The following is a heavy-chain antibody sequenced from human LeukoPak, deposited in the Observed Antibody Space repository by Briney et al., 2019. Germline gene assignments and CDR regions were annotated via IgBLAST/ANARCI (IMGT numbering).Heavy chain of an antibody. V-gene: IGHV1-2*02. CDR2: INPNSGGT. CDR3: ARDRTYGSGSYYDY. J-gene: IGHJ4*02. D-gene: IGHD3-10*01. CDR1: GYTFTGYY. Sequence: ASVEVSCKASGYTFTGYYMHWVRQAPGQGLEWMGWINPNSGGTNYAQKFQGRVTMTRDTSISTAYMELSRLRSDDTAVYYCARDRTYGSGSYYDYWGQGTLVTVSS.